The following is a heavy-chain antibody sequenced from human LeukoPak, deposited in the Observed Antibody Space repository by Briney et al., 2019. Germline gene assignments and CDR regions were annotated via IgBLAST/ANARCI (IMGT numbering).Heavy chain of an antibody. CDR2: MNPNSGNA. CDR1: VYTFTSYD. Sequence: GASVKVSCKASVYTFTSYDINWVRQATGQGLEWMGWMNPNSGNAGYAQKFQGRVTVTRNTSISTAYMELSSLRSEDTAVYYCARKRSSNNWFDHWGQGTLVTVSS. CDR3: ARKRSSNNWFDH. V-gene: IGHV1-8*01. J-gene: IGHJ5*02. D-gene: IGHD6-13*01.